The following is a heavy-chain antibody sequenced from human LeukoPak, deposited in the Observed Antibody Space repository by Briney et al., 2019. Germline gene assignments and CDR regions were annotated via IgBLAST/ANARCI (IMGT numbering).Heavy chain of an antibody. D-gene: IGHD3-9*01. J-gene: IGHJ4*02. CDR1: GFTFSDYS. CDR2: ISSRSSSI. Sequence: SGGSLRLSCAASGFTFSDYSINWVRQAPGKELEWVSFISSRSSSIYYADSVKGRFTISRDNAKKSLYLQMNSLRDEDTAVYYCARVGYDILTGFHYWGQGTLVTVSS. CDR3: ARVGYDILTGFHY. V-gene: IGHV3-48*02.